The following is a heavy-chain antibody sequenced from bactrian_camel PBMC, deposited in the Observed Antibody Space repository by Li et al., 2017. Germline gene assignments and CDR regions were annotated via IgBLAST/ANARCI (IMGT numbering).Heavy chain of an antibody. CDR1: GFTYSMHYNSYY. D-gene: IGHD5*01. CDR2: IDQDGMT. V-gene: IGHV3S10*01. J-gene: IGHJ7*01. Sequence: VQLVESGGGLVQPGGSLRLSCAASGFTYSMHYNSYYMNWVRQGPGKEREGVASIDQDGMTAYRDSVKGRFTISRDNAKNTLYLQLNSLKTEDTAMYYCAKGPHLWVGVLSYGIDYWGEGTQVTVS.